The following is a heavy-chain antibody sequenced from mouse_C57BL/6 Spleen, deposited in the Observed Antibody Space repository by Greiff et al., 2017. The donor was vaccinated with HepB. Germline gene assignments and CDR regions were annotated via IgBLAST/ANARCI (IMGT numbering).Heavy chain of an antibody. CDR1: GYTFTDYN. Sequence: VQLQQSGPELVKPGASVKIPCKASGYTFTDYNMDWVKQSHGKSLEWIGDINPNNGGTIYNQKFKGKATLTVDKSSSTAYMELLSLTSEDTAVYYCARHLTTVVATDAMDYWGQGTSVTVSS. V-gene: IGHV1-18*01. J-gene: IGHJ4*01. CDR3: ARHLTTVVATDAMDY. D-gene: IGHD1-1*01. CDR2: INPNNGGT.